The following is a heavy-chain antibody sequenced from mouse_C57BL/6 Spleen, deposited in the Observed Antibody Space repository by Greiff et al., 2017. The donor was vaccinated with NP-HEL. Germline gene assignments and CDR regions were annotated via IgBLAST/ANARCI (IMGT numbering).Heavy chain of an antibody. Sequence: VQLQQSGAELVRPGTSVKVSCKASGYAFTNYLIEWVKQRPGQGLEWIGVINPGSGGTNYNEKFKGKATLTADKSSSTAYMQLSSLTSEDSAVYFCAREGIYYYGISYSWLAYWGQGTLVTVSA. CDR3: AREGIYYYGISYSWLAY. J-gene: IGHJ3*01. CDR2: INPGSGGT. V-gene: IGHV1-54*01. CDR1: GYAFTNYL. D-gene: IGHD1-1*01.